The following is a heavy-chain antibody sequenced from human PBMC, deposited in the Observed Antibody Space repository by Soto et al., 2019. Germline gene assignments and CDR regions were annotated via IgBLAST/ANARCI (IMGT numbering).Heavy chain of an antibody. J-gene: IGHJ6*02. CDR1: Y. D-gene: IGHD3-22*01. CDR2: INHSGST. CDR3: ARDGYYDSSGNYGMDV. Sequence: YWSWIRQPPGKGLEWIGEINHSGSTNYNPSLKSRVTISVDTSKNQFSLKLSSVTAADTAVYYCARDGYYDSSGNYGMDVWGQGTTVTVSS. V-gene: IGHV4-34*01.